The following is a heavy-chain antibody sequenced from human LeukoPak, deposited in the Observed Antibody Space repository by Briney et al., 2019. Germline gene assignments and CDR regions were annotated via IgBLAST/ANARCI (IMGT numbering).Heavy chain of an antibody. D-gene: IGHD1-1*01. Sequence: PGRSLRLSCAASGFTFSTYGMHWDRQAPGKGLEWVAVIWYGGSNTYYADSVKGRFTISRDNAKNSLYLQMNSLRAEDMALYYCAKGGTGRNDAFDIWGQGTMVTVSS. CDR1: GFTFSTYG. CDR3: AKGGTGRNDAFDI. V-gene: IGHV3-33*03. J-gene: IGHJ3*02. CDR2: IWYGGSNT.